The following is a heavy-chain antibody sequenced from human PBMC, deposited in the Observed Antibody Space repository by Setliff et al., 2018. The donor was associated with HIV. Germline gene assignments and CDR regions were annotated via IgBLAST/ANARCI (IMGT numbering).Heavy chain of an antibody. Sequence: ASVKVSCKVSGYTLTELSRHWVRQAPGKGLEWMGGFDPEDGETIYAQKFQGRVTMTEDTSTDTAYMELSSLRSEDTAVYYCATDSSHGYSSSWGRGGSAFDIWGQGTMVTVSS. CDR3: ATDSSHGYSSSWGRGGSAFDI. J-gene: IGHJ3*02. V-gene: IGHV1-24*01. D-gene: IGHD6-13*01. CDR1: GYTLTELS. CDR2: FDPEDGET.